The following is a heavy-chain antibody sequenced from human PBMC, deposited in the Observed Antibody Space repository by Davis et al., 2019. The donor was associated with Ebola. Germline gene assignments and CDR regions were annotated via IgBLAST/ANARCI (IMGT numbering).Heavy chain of an antibody. J-gene: IGHJ2*01. CDR3: VAGGGWYFDL. V-gene: IGHV3-53*01. CDR2: IYSGGST. D-gene: IGHD3-10*01. Sequence: GESLKISCAASGFTVSSNYMSWVRQAPGKGLEWVSVIYSGGSTYYADSVTGRFTISRDNSKNTLYLKMNSLRAEDTAVYYCVAGGGWYFDLWGRGTLVTVSS. CDR1: GFTVSSNY.